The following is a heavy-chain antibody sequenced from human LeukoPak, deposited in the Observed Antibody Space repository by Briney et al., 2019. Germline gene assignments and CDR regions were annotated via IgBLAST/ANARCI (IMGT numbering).Heavy chain of an antibody. CDR1: GFTFTSND. V-gene: IGHV1-8*01. CDR2: MNPNSGNT. CDR3: ARLVAVAGTWYFDY. D-gene: IGHD6-19*01. Sequence: ASVKVSCKASGFTFTSNDINWVRQAPGQGLEWMGWMNPNSGNTRYAQKVQGRITMTRDTSISTAYMELSSLRSEDTAVYYCARLVAVAGTWYFDYWGQGTLVTVSS. J-gene: IGHJ4*02.